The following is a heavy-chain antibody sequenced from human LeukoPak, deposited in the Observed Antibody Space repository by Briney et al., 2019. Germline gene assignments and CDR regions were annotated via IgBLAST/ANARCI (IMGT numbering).Heavy chain of an antibody. Sequence: RTGESLKISCKASGYTFGNYWIAWVRQMPGKGLEWMAIIYPDDSDTRYSPSFQGQVTISADKSISTAYLQWSSLKASDTAMYYCASPSSGGGWAFDYWGQGTLVTVSS. D-gene: IGHD2-15*01. CDR1: GYTFGNYW. V-gene: IGHV5-51*01. CDR2: IYPDDSDT. CDR3: ASPSSGGGWAFDY. J-gene: IGHJ4*02.